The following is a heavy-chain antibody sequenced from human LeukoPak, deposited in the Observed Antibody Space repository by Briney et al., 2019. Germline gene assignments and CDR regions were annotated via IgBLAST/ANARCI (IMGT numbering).Heavy chain of an antibody. V-gene: IGHV4-39*01. CDR3: ARRGLIDY. Sequence: SETLSLTCTVSGGSISGRFYYWGWLRPPPGKGLEWIGSIYYSGSTYYNPSLKSRVTISVDTSKNQFSLNLSSVTAADTAVYCCARRGLIDYWGQGTLVTVSS. D-gene: IGHD3/OR15-3a*01. CDR1: GGSISGRFYY. CDR2: IYYSGST. J-gene: IGHJ4*02.